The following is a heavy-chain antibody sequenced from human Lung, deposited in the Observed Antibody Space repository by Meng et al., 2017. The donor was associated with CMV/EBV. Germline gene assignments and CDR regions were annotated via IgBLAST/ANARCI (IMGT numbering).Heavy chain of an antibody. D-gene: IGHD6-13*01. V-gene: IGHV3-48*03. Sequence: GGSLRLXCATSGFTFSSYEMNWVRQAPGKGLEWISYISSGGTSRYYADPVKGRFPISIDNAKNSLYLQMNSLRVEDTALYYCTRGSASWSEYNWFDPWGQGXLVTVSS. J-gene: IGHJ5*02. CDR2: ISSGGTSR. CDR3: TRGSASWSEYNWFDP. CDR1: GFTFSSYE.